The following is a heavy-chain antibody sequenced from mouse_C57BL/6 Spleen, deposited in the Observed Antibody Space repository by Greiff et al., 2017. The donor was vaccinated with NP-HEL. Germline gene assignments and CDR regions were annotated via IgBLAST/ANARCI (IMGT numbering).Heavy chain of an antibody. J-gene: IGHJ4*01. CDR1: GYTFTSYW. CDR3: EREGDSNYAPVDY. CDR2: INPSNGGT. V-gene: IGHV1-53*01. Sequence: QVQLKQPGTELVKPGASVKLSCKASGYTFTSYWMHWVKQRPGQGLEWIGNINPSNGGTNYNEKFKSKATLTADKSSSTAYMQLSSLTSEDSAVYFCEREGDSNYAPVDYWGQGTSVTVSS. D-gene: IGHD2-5*01.